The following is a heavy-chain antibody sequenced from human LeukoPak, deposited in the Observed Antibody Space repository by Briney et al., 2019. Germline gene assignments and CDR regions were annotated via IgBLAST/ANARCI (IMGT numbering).Heavy chain of an antibody. CDR3: ARDGGGYYDH. CDR1: GGSISSGSYY. CDR2: IYTSGST. Sequence: SETLSLTCTVSGGSISSGSYYWSWIRQPAGKGLEWIGRIYTSGSTNYNPSPKSRVTISVDTSKNQFSLKLSSVTAADTAVYYCARDGGGYYDHWGQGTLVTVSS. D-gene: IGHD3-22*01. V-gene: IGHV4-61*02. J-gene: IGHJ5*02.